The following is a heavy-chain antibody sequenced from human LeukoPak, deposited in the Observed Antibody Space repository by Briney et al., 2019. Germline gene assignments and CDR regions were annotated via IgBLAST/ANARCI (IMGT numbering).Heavy chain of an antibody. CDR1: GYTFTSYA. CDR2: INTNTGNP. V-gene: IGHV7-4-1*02. J-gene: IGHJ3*02. Sequence: ASVKVSCKASGYTFTSYAMNWVRQAPGQGLEWMGWINTNTGNPTYAQGFTGRFVFSLDTSVSTAYLQISSLKAEDTAVYYCGRDHGPPEYYYDSSGYFDAFDIWGQGTMVTVSS. CDR3: GRDHGPPEYYYDSSGYFDAFDI. D-gene: IGHD3-22*01.